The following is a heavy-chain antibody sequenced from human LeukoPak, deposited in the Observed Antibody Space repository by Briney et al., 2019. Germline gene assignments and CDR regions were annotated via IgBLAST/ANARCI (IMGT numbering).Heavy chain of an antibody. CDR2: IFHSGAT. CDR1: RYSISNGYY. J-gene: IGHJ4*02. CDR3: ARATQVVWWLRSGFDY. Sequence: SETLSLTCTVSRYSISNGYYWGWIRQPPGKGLEWIGSIFHSGATFYNPSLKSRVTISVDTSKNQFSLKLSSVTAADTAVYYCARATQVVWWLRSGFDYWGQGTLVTVSS. V-gene: IGHV4-38-2*02. D-gene: IGHD5-12*01.